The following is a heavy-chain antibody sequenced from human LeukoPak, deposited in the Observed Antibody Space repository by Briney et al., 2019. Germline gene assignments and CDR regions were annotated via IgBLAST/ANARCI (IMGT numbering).Heavy chain of an antibody. Sequence: VASVKVSCKASGYTFTGYYTHWVQQAPGQGLEWMGWINPNSGGTNYAQKFQGRVTTTRDTSISTAYMELGRLRSDDTAVYYCATYYDYVWGSYRYPYYFDYWGQGTLVTVSS. CDR3: ATYYDYVWGSYRYPYYFDY. CDR1: GYTFTGYY. V-gene: IGHV1-2*02. J-gene: IGHJ4*02. CDR2: INPNSGGT. D-gene: IGHD3-16*02.